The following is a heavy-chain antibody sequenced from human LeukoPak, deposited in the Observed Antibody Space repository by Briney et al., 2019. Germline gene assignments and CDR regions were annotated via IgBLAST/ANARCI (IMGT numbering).Heavy chain of an antibody. Sequence: GGSLRLSCAASGFTFSSYWMSWVRQAPGKGLEWVANIKQDGSEKYYVDSVKGRFTISRDNAKNTLYLQMNSLRAEDTTVYYCAKDRDTYNYGSGSYGPXXDYXXXGXXVTVS. V-gene: IGHV3-7*01. CDR1: GFTFSSYW. D-gene: IGHD3-10*01. CDR3: AKDRDTYNYGSGSYGPXXDY. CDR2: IKQDGSEK. J-gene: IGHJ4*02.